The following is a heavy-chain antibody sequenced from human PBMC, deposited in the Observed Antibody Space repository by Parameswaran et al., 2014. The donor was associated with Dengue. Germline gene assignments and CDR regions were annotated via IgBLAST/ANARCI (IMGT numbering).Heavy chain of an antibody. CDR3: ARSPRSYSGDYYYYMDV. J-gene: IGHJ6*03. V-gene: IGHV2-70*01. Sequence: PGKALEWLALIDWDDDKYYSTSLKTRLTISKDTSKNQVVLTMTNMDPVDTATYYCARSPRSYSGDYYYYMDVWGQGTTVTVSS. D-gene: IGHD3-10*01. CDR2: IDWDDDK.